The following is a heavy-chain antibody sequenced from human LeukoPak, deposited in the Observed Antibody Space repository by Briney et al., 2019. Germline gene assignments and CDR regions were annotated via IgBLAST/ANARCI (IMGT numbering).Heavy chain of an antibody. J-gene: IGHJ6*03. D-gene: IGHD1-26*01. CDR2: INWNGGST. CDR1: GFTFDDYG. Sequence: GGSLRLSCAASGFTFDDYGMSWVRQAPGKGLEWVSGINWNGGSTGYTDSVKGRFTISRDNAKNSLYLQMNSLGPEDTAVYYCARDPYSGNYGNYYYYYMDVWGKGTTVTISS. V-gene: IGHV3-20*04. CDR3: ARDPYSGNYGNYYYYYMDV.